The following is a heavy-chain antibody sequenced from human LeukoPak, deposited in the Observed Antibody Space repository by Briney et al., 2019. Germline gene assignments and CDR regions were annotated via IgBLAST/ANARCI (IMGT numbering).Heavy chain of an antibody. CDR3: ARAGDNQDRAKYYYYYMDV. V-gene: IGHV1-69*05. D-gene: IGHD2-15*01. CDR1: GGTFSSYA. Sequence: SVKVSCKASGGTFSSYAISWVRQAPGQGLEWMGGIIPIFGTANYAQKFQGRVTITTDESTSTAYMELSSLRSEDTAVYYCARAGDNQDRAKYYYYYMDVWGKGTTVTVSS. J-gene: IGHJ6*03. CDR2: IIPIFGTA.